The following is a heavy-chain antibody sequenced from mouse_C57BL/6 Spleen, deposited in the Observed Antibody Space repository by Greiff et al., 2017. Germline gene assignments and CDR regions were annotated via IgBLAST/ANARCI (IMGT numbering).Heavy chain of an antibody. V-gene: IGHV1-82*01. CDR3: ARDYYGSSYYAMDY. J-gene: IGHJ4*01. CDR1: GYAFSSSW. D-gene: IGHD1-1*01. Sequence: LEESGPELVKPGASVKISCKASGYAFSSSWMNWVKQRPGKGLEWIGRIYPGDGDTNYNGKFKGKATLTADKSSSTAYMQLSSLTSEDSAVYFCARDYYGSSYYAMDYWGQGTSVTVSS. CDR2: IYPGDGDT.